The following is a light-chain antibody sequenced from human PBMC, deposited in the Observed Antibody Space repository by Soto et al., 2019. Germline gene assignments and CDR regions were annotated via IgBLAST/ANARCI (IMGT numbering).Light chain of an antibody. Sequence: QSALTQPPSASGSPGQSVTMSCTGTSSDVGGYNYVSWYQQHPGKAPKLMIYLVTQRPSGVPDRFSGSKSGNTASLTVSGLQAEDEADYYCSSYAGSNKLVVFGGGTQLTVL. CDR1: SSDVGGYNY. V-gene: IGLV2-8*01. J-gene: IGLJ2*01. CDR3: SSYAGSNKLVV. CDR2: LVT.